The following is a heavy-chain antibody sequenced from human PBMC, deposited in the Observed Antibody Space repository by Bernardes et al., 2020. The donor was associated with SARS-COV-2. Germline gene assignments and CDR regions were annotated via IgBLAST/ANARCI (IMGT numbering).Heavy chain of an antibody. CDR1: GGSVSSGSYY. Sequence: SETLSLTCTVSGGSVSSGSYYWSWIRQPPGKGLEWIGYIHYSGSTNYNPSLKSRVTTSVDTSKNQFSLKLSSVTAADTAVYYCAREDYGDPGWGYDYWGQGTLVTVSS. CDR2: IHYSGST. CDR3: AREDYGDPGWGYDY. J-gene: IGHJ4*02. D-gene: IGHD4-17*01. V-gene: IGHV4-61*01.